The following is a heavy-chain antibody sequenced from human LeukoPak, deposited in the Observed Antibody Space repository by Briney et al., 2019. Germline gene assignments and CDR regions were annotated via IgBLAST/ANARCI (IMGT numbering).Heavy chain of an antibody. CDR3: AGVLTTMDQGDYYGMDV. Sequence: SETLSLTCAVYGGSFSGYYWSWIRQPPGKGLEWIGEINHSGSTNYNLSLKSRVTISIDTSKNQFSLNLSSVTAADTAVYYCAGVLTTMDQGDYYGMDVWGQGTTVTVSS. V-gene: IGHV4-34*01. CDR1: GGSFSGYY. D-gene: IGHD5-18*01. CDR2: INHSGST. J-gene: IGHJ6*02.